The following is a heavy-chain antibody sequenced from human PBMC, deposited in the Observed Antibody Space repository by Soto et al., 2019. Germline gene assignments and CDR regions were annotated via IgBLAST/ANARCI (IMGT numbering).Heavy chain of an antibody. CDR3: AREEIVLVPAATPFYYYYGMDV. D-gene: IGHD2-2*01. CDR1: GFTFSSYG. J-gene: IGHJ6*02. Sequence: SGGSLRLSCAASGFTFSSYGMHWVRQAPGKGLEWVAVIWYDGSNKYYADSVKGRFTISRDNSKNTLYLQMNSLRAEDTAVYYCAREEIVLVPAATPFYYYYGMDVTGQGTTVTVSS. CDR2: IWYDGSNK. V-gene: IGHV3-33*01.